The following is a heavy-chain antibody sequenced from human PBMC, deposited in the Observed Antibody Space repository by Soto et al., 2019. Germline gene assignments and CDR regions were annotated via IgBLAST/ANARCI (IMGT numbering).Heavy chain of an antibody. D-gene: IGHD2-2*01. CDR3: ARGAYCSSTSCYDLYYYYYMDV. V-gene: IGHV3-64*01. CDR2: ISSNGGST. Sequence: HPGGSLRLSCAASGFTFSSYAMHWFRQAPGKGLEYVSAISSNGGSTYYANSVKGRFTISRDNSKNTLYLQMGSLRAEDMAVYYCARGAYCSSTSCYDLYYYYYMDVWGKGTTVTVSS. J-gene: IGHJ6*03. CDR1: GFTFSSYA.